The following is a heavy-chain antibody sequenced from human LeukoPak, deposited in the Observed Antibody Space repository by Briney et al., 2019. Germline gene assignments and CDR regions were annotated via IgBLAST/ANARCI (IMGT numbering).Heavy chain of an antibody. D-gene: IGHD3-22*01. CDR3: ARAYERPYYFDY. V-gene: IGHV3-72*01. J-gene: IGHJ4*02. CDR2: TRNKANSYTT. CDR1: GFTFSDHY. Sequence: GGSLRLSCAASGFTFSDHYMDWVRQAPGEGLERVGRTRNKANSYTTEYAASVKGRFTISRDDSKNSLYLQMNSLKTEDTAVYYCARAYERPYYFDYWGQGTLVTVSS.